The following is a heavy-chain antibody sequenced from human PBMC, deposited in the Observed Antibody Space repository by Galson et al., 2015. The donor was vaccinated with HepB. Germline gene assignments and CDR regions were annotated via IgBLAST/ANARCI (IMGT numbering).Heavy chain of an antibody. CDR1: GYRFGSYW. CDR2: IYPADSET. J-gene: IGHJ5*02. Sequence: QSGAEVKKPGESLKISCKGSGYRFGSYWIGWVRQVPGKGLEWLGIIYPADSETRYSPSFQGQVTISADNSISTAHLQWSSLKASDTAMYYCARWSSGYWFDPWGQGTLVTVSS. CDR3: ARWSSGYWFDP. D-gene: IGHD3-22*01. V-gene: IGHV5-51*01.